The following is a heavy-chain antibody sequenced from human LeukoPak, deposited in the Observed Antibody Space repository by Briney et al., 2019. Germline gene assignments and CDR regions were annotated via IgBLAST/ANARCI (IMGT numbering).Heavy chain of an antibody. J-gene: IGHJ4*02. D-gene: IGHD5-12*01. CDR3: ARAWLRLNPYFDY. V-gene: IGHV1-2*02. CDR2: INPNSGGT. CDR1: GYIFTGYY. Sequence: ASVTVSCTASGYIFTGYYIHWVRQAPGQGLEWMGWINPNSGGTKYAQKFQGRVTMTRDTSIKTAYMELSRLRSDDTAVYYCARAWLRLNPYFDYWGQGTLVTVSS.